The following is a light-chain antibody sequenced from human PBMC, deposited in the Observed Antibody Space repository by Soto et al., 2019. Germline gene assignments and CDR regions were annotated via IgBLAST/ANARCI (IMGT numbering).Light chain of an antibody. CDR1: QSISSG. CDR2: KAS. CDR3: QQYHSYPYT. V-gene: IGKV1-5*03. Sequence: DIQMTQSPSTLSASVGDRVTITCRASQSISSGLAWYQQKPGKAPKLLIYKASSLESGVPSRFSGSGSGTEFTLTISSLQPDDFATYYCQQYHSYPYTFGQGTKLEIK. J-gene: IGKJ2*01.